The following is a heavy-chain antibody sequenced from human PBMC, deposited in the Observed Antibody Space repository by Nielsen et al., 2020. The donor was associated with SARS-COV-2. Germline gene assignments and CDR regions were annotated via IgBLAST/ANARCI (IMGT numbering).Heavy chain of an antibody. CDR1: GASISSSNW. Sequence: SETLSLTCAVSGASISSSNWWCWVRPAPGRGLEWLGEIFHSGTTTYNPSLKSRVTISVDKSQNQFSLQLSSVIAADTAVYYCARAPRLDWLFHNYYGMDVWGQGTTVTVSS. D-gene: IGHD3-9*01. CDR2: IFHSGTT. CDR3: ARAPRLDWLFHNYYGMDV. V-gene: IGHV4-4*02. J-gene: IGHJ6*02.